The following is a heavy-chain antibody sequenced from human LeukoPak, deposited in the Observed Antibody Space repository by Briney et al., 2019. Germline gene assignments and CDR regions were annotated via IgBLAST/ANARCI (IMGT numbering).Heavy chain of an antibody. J-gene: IGHJ6*02. CDR3: ARERGSLGYYYGMDI. V-gene: IGHV1-2*02. CDR1: GYTFTGNY. CDR2: INPKSGGT. D-gene: IGHD3-16*01. Sequence: ASVKVSFKASGYTFTGNYIHWVRQATGQGLEWMGWINPKSGGTNYAPNFQGRVTMTRDTSITTAYMELSSLRSDDTAVYYCARERGSLGYYYGMDIWGQGTTVTVSS.